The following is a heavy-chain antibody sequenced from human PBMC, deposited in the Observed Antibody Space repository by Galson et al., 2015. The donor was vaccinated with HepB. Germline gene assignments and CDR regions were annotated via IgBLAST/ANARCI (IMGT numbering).Heavy chain of an antibody. V-gene: IGHV3-23*01. CDR2: ISNSGGST. CDR1: GFSFSSYA. CDR3: AKELRFVAVAGTWYYFDY. J-gene: IGHJ4*02. D-gene: IGHD6-19*01. Sequence: SLRLSCAASGFSFSSYAMSWVRQAPGKGLEWVSGISNSGGSTYNADSVKGRFTISRDNSKNTLCLQMNSLRAEDTAVYYCAKELRFVAVAGTWYYFDYWGQGTLVTVSS.